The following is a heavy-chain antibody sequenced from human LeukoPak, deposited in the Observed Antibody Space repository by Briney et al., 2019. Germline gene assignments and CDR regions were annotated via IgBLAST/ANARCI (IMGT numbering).Heavy chain of an antibody. CDR1: GFTFSSYG. Sequence: GGSLRLSCAASGFTFSSYGMHWVRQAPGKGLEWVAFIRYDGSNKYYADSMKGRFTISRDNSKNTLYLQMNSLRAEDTAVYYCAKGGGIVGAIGYWGQGTLVTVSS. J-gene: IGHJ4*02. CDR2: IRYDGSNK. D-gene: IGHD1-26*01. V-gene: IGHV3-30*02. CDR3: AKGGGIVGAIGY.